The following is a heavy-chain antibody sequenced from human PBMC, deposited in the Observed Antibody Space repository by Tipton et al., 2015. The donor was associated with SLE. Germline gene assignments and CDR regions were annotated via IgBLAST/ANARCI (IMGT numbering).Heavy chain of an antibody. V-gene: IGHV4-34*01. J-gene: IGHJ4*02. Sequence: TLSLTCAVYGGSFSGYYWSWIRQPPGKGLEWIGEINHSGSTYYDPSLKSRLTISLDTSKNQFSLRLTSVPAADTAVYYCVSEVKGSSKYIHFWGQGTLVTVSS. CDR2: INHSGST. CDR3: VSEVKGSSKYIHF. D-gene: IGHD6-6*01. CDR1: GGSFSGYY.